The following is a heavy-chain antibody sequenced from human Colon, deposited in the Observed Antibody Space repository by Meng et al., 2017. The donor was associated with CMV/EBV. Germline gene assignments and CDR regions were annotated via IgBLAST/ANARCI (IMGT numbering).Heavy chain of an antibody. J-gene: IGHJ4*02. CDR1: GASFTGYY. CDR2: INYSEST. V-gene: IGHV4-34*01. CDR3: ARRVGSGKYYFDY. D-gene: IGHD3-10*01. Sequence: CAVYGASFTGYYCSWIRQPPGKGLEWIGEINYSESTNYNPSLKSRVTISVDMSKNQFSLRLSSVTTADTAVYYCARRVGSGKYYFDYWSQGTLVTVSS.